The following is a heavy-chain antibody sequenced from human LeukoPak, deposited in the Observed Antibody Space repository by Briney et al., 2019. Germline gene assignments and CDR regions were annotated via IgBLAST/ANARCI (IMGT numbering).Heavy chain of an antibody. J-gene: IGHJ6*03. D-gene: IGHD5-12*01. CDR2: IYYSGST. V-gene: IGHV4-30-4*08. Sequence: SETLSLTCTVSGGSISSGDYYWSWIRQPPGKGLEWIGYIYYSGSTYYNPSLKSRVTISVDTSKNQFSLKLSSVTAADTAVYYCARGGCSGYGPYMDVWGKGTTVTVSS. CDR1: GGSISSGDYY. CDR3: ARGGCSGYGPYMDV.